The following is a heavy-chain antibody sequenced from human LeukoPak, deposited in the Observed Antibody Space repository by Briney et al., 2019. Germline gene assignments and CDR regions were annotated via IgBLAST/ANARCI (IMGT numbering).Heavy chain of an antibody. V-gene: IGHV4-59*02. D-gene: IGHD7-27*01. CDR2: IYYTGT. CDR3: ASRKLGNDY. J-gene: IGHJ4*02. CDR1: GGSVTDYY. Sequence: SETLSLTCTVSGGSVTDYYWSWIRQSPGKGLEWIGYIYYTGTSYNPSLRSRVTISADTSKNQFSLKLISVTAADTAVYYCASRKLGNDYWGQGTLVTVSS.